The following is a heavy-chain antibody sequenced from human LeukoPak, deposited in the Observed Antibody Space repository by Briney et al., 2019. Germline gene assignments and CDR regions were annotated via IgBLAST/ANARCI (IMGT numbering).Heavy chain of an antibody. CDR2: ISVSGGGT. CDR3: ARGGSYFDISGYYFY. Sequence: GGSLRLSCAASGFTFSSYSMNWVRQAPGKGLEWVSSISVSGGGTYYADSVKGRFTISRDNSKNTVYLQMNSLRAEDTAVYYCARGGSYFDISGYYFYWGQGTLVTVSS. J-gene: IGHJ4*02. D-gene: IGHD3-22*01. CDR1: GFTFSSYS. V-gene: IGHV3-23*01.